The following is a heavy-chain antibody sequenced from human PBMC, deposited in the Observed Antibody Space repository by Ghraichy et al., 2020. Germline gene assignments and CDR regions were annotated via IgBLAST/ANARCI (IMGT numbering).Heavy chain of an antibody. CDR1: GYTFTGYY. D-gene: IGHD6-13*01. CDR3: ARDRIAAADPYYYYYGMDV. V-gene: IGHV1-2*04. J-gene: IGHJ6*01. CDR2: INPNSGGT. Sequence: ASVKVSCKASGYTFTGYYMHWVRQAPGQGLEWMGWINPNSGGTNYAQKFQGWVTMTRDTSISTAYMELSRLRSDDTAVYYCARDRIAAADPYYYYYGMDVWGKGPRSPSPQ.